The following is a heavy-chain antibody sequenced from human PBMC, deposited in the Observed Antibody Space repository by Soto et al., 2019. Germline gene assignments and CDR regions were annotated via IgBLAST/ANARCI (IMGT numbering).Heavy chain of an antibody. J-gene: IGHJ6*02. D-gene: IGHD6-13*01. Sequence: SGPTLVNPTQTLTLTCTFSGFSLSTSGVGVGWIRQPPGKALEWLGIIFWDDDKRYRPSLKSRLTITKDTSKNQVVLTMTNMDPVDTATYYCARIRGSSSWYVYYGMDVWGQGTTVTVSS. V-gene: IGHV2-5*02. CDR3: ARIRGSSSWYVYYGMDV. CDR2: IFWDDDK. CDR1: GFSLSTSGVG.